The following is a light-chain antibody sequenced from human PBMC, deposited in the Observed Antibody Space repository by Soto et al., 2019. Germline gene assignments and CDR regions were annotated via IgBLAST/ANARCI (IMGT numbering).Light chain of an antibody. V-gene: IGLV2-23*03. J-gene: IGLJ2*01. Sequence: QSVLTQPASVSGSPGQSITISCTGTSSDVGSYNLVSWYQQHPGKAPKLIIYEGSKRPSGVSNRFSGSKSGNTASLTISGLQAEDEADYYCWSYPGSRTFVVDGGGTKLTVL. CDR1: SSDVGSYNL. CDR3: WSYPGSRTFVV. CDR2: EGS.